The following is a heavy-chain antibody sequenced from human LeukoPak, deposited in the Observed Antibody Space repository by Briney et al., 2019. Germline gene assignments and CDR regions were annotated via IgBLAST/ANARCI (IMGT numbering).Heavy chain of an antibody. CDR3: ARGGCQLLSGCRWFDP. Sequence: SETLSLTCAVYGGFFSGYYWSWIRQPPGKGLEWIGEINHSGSTNYNPSLNSRVTISVDTSKNQFSLKLSSVTAADTPVYYGARGGCQLLSGCRWFDPWGQGALVTVSS. CDR1: GGFFSGYY. J-gene: IGHJ5*02. V-gene: IGHV4-34*01. D-gene: IGHD2-2*01. CDR2: INHSGST.